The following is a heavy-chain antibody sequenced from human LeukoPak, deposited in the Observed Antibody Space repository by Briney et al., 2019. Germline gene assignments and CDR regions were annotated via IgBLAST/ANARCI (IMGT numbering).Heavy chain of an antibody. CDR2: IYPGDSDT. CDR3: ARHLGKANYYDSSGYYYRDYYYGMDV. J-gene: IGHJ6*02. V-gene: IGHV5-51*01. CDR1: GYSFTSRW. D-gene: IGHD3-22*01. Sequence: GESLKISCKGSGYSFTSRWFGWVRQMPGKGLELMGIIYPGDSDTRYSPSFQGQVTISADKSISTAYLQWSSLKASDTAMYYCARHLGKANYYDSSGYYYRDYYYGMDVWGQGTTVTVSS.